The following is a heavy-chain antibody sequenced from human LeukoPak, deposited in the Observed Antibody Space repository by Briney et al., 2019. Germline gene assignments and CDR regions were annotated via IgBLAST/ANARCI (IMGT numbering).Heavy chain of an antibody. Sequence: SETLSLTCTVSGGSISSSSYYWGWIRQPPGKGLEWIGSIYYSGSTYYNPSLKSRVTISVDTSKNQFSLKLSSVTAADTAVYYCARTRNWNDVGFDYWGQGTLVTVSS. D-gene: IGHD1-20*01. CDR3: ARTRNWNDVGFDY. J-gene: IGHJ4*02. CDR1: GGSISSSSYY. V-gene: IGHV4-39*07. CDR2: IYYSGST.